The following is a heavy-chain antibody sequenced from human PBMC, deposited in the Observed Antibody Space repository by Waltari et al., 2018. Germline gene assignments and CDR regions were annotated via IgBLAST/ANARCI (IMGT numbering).Heavy chain of an antibody. D-gene: IGHD2-15*01. CDR1: GFTFSNYG. Sequence: QVQLVESGGGVVQPGRSLRLSCAASGFTFSNYGMPWVRQAPGKGLEWVAVIWYDGSKEYYADSVKGRFTISRDNSKNTVYLQMNSLRAEDTAVYYCARAGFVCSGGSCYGDYWGQGTLVTVSS. V-gene: IGHV3-33*08. CDR2: IWYDGSKE. CDR3: ARAGFVCSGGSCYGDY. J-gene: IGHJ4*02.